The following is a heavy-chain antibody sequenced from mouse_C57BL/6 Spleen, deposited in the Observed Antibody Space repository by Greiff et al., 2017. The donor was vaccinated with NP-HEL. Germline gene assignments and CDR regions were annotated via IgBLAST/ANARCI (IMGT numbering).Heavy chain of an antibody. Sequence: EVKLVESGGGLVKPGGSLKLSCAASGFTFSSYAMSWVRQTPEKRLEWVATISDGGSYTYYPDNVKGRFTISRDNAKNNLYLQMSHLKSEDTAMYYCARGGTGTAWFAYWGQGTLVTVSA. CDR3: ARGGTGTAWFAY. D-gene: IGHD4-1*01. CDR1: GFTFSSYA. V-gene: IGHV5-4*03. J-gene: IGHJ3*01. CDR2: ISDGGSYT.